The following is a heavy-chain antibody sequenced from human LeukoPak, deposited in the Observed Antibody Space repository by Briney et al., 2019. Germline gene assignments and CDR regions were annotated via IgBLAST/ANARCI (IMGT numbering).Heavy chain of an antibody. CDR2: INPSGGST. V-gene: IGHV1-46*01. J-gene: IGHJ4*02. D-gene: IGHD3-22*01. Sequence: GALVKVSCKASGYTFTSYYMHGVRQAPGQGLEWMGIINPSGGSTSYAQKFQGRVTMTRDTSASTVYMELSSLRSEDTAVYYCAREDTYYYDSSGYYYFDYWGQGTLVTVSS. CDR3: AREDTYYYDSSGYYYFDY. CDR1: GYTFTSYY.